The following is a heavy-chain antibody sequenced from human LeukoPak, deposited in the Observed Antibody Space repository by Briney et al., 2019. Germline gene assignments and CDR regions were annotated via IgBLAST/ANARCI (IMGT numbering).Heavy chain of an antibody. CDR2: INHSGST. CDR1: GGSFSGYY. V-gene: IGHV4-34*01. CDR3: ARLYSSGWYGSDY. D-gene: IGHD6-19*01. Sequence: SETLSLTCAVYGGSFSGYYWSWIRQPPGKGPEWIGEINHSGSTNYNPSLKSRVTISVDTSKNQFSLKLSSVTAADTAVYYCARLYSSGWYGSDYWGQGTLVTVSS. J-gene: IGHJ4*02.